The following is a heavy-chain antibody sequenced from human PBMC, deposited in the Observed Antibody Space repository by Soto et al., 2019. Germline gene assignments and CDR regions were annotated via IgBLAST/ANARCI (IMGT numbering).Heavy chain of an antibody. Sequence: GASVKVSCKASGGTFSSYAISWVRQAPGQGLEWMGGIIPIFGTANYAQKFQGRVTITADESTSTAYMELSSLRSEDTAVYYCARTPTYSSSWYWFDPWGQGTLVTVSS. J-gene: IGHJ5*02. CDR3: ARTPTYSSSWYWFDP. D-gene: IGHD6-13*01. CDR1: GGTFSSYA. CDR2: IIPIFGTA. V-gene: IGHV1-69*13.